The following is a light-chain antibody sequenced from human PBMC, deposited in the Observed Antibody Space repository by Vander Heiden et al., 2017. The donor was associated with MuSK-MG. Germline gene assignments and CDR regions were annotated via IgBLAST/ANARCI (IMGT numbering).Light chain of an antibody. J-gene: IGKJ1*01. CDR2: GAS. Sequence: EIVVTQSPATLSGSPGERVTLSCRASQSVSSYLAWYQQRPGQAPRLLIYGASTRATGIPARFSGSGSGTEFTLTISSLQSEDFGLYYCQQDNNWPPGTFGQGTKVEIK. V-gene: IGKV3-15*01. CDR3: QQDNNWPPGT. CDR1: QSVSSY.